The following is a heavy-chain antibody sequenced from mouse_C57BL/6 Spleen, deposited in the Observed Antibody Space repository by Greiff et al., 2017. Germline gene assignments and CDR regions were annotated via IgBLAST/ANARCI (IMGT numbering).Heavy chain of an antibody. CDR3: TTAYYSNCVGFAY. D-gene: IGHD2-5*01. CDR1: GFNIKDDY. CDR2: IDPENGDT. Sequence: EVQLQQSGAELVRPGASVKLSCTASGFNIKDDYMHWVKQRPEQGLEWIGWIDPENGDTEYASKFQGKATITADTSSNTAYLQLSSLTSEDTAVYYCTTAYYSNCVGFAYWGQGTLVTVSA. V-gene: IGHV14-4*01. J-gene: IGHJ3*01.